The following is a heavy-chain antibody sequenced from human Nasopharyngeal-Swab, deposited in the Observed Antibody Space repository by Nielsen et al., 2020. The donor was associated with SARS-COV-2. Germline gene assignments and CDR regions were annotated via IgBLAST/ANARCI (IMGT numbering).Heavy chain of an antibody. CDR3: ASNPQRGYSYGYHRVDY. Sequence: GESLKISCAASGFTVSSNYMSWVRQAPGKGLEWVSVIYSGGSTYYADSVKGRFTISRDNSKNTLYLQMNSLRAEDTAVYYCASNPQRGYSYGYHRVDYWGQGTMVTVSS. J-gene: IGHJ4*02. V-gene: IGHV3-53*01. CDR1: GFTVSSNY. D-gene: IGHD5-18*01. CDR2: IYSGGST.